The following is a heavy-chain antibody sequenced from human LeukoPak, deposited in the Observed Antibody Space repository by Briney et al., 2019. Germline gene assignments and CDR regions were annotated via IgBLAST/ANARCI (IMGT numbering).Heavy chain of an antibody. V-gene: IGHV3-66*03. CDR3: ARDYYGP. CDR2: IYSRGST. D-gene: IGHD3-22*01. Sequence: GGSLRPSCAASGFTVSNNYMRWVRQAPGKGLEWVSSIYSRGSTSYVDSVKGRFTISRDNSKNTLFLQMNSLRVEDTAVYYRARDYYGPWGQGTLVTVSS. J-gene: IGHJ5*02. CDR1: GFTVSNNY.